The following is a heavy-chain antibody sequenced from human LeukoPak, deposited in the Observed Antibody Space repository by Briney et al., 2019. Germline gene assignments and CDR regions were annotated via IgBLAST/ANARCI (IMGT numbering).Heavy chain of an antibody. CDR1: GYTHTGYY. Sequence: SVKVSCKASGYTHTGYYMHGMRQAPGQGLEWRGRINPNSGGTNYAQKFHGRVTMTRDTSISTAYMELGRLRADDTGVYYCARDMGEVVGATLDYWGQGTLVTVSS. V-gene: IGHV1-2*05. D-gene: IGHD1-26*01. J-gene: IGHJ4*02. CDR2: INPNSGGT. CDR3: ARDMGEVVGATLDY.